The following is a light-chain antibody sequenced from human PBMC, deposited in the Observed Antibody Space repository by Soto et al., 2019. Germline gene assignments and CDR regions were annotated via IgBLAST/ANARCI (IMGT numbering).Light chain of an antibody. J-gene: IGKJ1*01. CDR3: QHYNSYSEA. Sequence: DIQLTQSPSTLSASVGDRVTITCRASQSISSWLAWYQQKPGRAPKLLIYKASTLKSGVPSRFRGSGSGTECTLTISRLQPDDFATYYCQHYNSYSEAFGQGTKVDIK. CDR1: QSISSW. V-gene: IGKV1-5*03. CDR2: KAS.